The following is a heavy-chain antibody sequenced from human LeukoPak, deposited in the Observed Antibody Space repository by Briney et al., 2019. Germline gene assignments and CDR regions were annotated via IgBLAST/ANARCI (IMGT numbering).Heavy chain of an antibody. V-gene: IGHV3-74*01. CDR3: ARSGNYYDSSGAESPDY. CDR1: GFTFSSYW. D-gene: IGHD3-22*01. J-gene: IGHJ4*02. CDR2: INSDGSST. Sequence: GGSLRLSCAASGFTFSSYWMHWVRQAPGKGLVWVSRINSDGSSTSYADSVKGRFTISRDNAKNTLYLQMNSLRAGDAAVYYCARSGNYYDSSGAESPDYWGQGTLVTVSS.